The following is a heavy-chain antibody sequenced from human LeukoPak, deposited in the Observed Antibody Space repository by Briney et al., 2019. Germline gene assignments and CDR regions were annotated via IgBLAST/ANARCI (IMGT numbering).Heavy chain of an antibody. Sequence: GGSLRLSCAASGFTFSNYWVSWVRQAPGQGLEWVGNIKPDGSDKYYVDSVKGRFTISRDNAKNSLYLQMNSLRAEDTAVYYCARPGIAARLVYYFDYWGQGTLVTVSS. J-gene: IGHJ4*02. CDR1: GFTFSNYW. CDR3: ARPGIAARLVYYFDY. CDR2: IKPDGSDK. D-gene: IGHD6-6*01. V-gene: IGHV3-7*01.